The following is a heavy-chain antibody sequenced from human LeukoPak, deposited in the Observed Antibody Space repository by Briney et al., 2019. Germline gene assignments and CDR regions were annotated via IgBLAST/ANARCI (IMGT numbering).Heavy chain of an antibody. CDR2: ISYDGSNK. Sequence: PGRSLRLSCAASGFTFSSYAMHWVRQAPGKGLGWVAVISYDGSNKYYADSVKGRFTISRDNSKNTLYLQMNSLRAEDTAVYYCARDGPVAVAGGGLDYWGQGTLVTVSS. D-gene: IGHD6-19*01. J-gene: IGHJ4*02. V-gene: IGHV3-30-3*01. CDR3: ARDGPVAVAGGGLDY. CDR1: GFTFSSYA.